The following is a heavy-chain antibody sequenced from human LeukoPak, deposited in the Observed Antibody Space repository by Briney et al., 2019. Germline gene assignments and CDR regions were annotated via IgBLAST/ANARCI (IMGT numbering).Heavy chain of an antibody. V-gene: IGHV3-33*01. D-gene: IGHD3-10*01. Sequence: PGGSLRLSCALSRLAFNTDATHWDRQAQGQGLEWVGLIWQDGSHKSYSNSVRGQYTSSRDNSKNTATLQMNNLRPEDTAVSYCAREVFGSGSYPDFWGQGTLVTVSS. J-gene: IGHJ4*02. CDR1: RLAFNTDA. CDR3: AREVFGSGSYPDF. CDR2: IWQDGSHK.